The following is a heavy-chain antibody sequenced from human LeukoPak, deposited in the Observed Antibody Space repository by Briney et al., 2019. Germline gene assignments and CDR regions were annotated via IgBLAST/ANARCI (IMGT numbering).Heavy chain of an antibody. CDR3: TKEDFDY. J-gene: IGHJ4*02. CDR1: GFTFSNYW. CDR2: IRQDGNEI. V-gene: IGHV3-7*01. Sequence: GGSLRLSYSASGFTFSNYWMRWVRQAPGKGLEWVAAIRQDGNEIYYADSVKARFTVSRDNTKKSLYLQMNSLRAEDTAVYYCTKEDFDYWGQGSLVTVSS.